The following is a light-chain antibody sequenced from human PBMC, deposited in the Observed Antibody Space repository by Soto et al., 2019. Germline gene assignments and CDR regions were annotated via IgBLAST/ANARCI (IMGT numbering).Light chain of an antibody. V-gene: IGKV1-27*01. Sequence: IHMTQSPSSLSASVGDRVTITCRASQGISNYLAWYQQKPGKVPKLLIYAASTLQSGVPSRFSGSGSGTDFTLTISSLQPEDVTTYYCQKYNSAPQAFGQGTRLEIK. CDR1: QGISNY. CDR3: QKYNSAPQA. J-gene: IGKJ5*01. CDR2: AAS.